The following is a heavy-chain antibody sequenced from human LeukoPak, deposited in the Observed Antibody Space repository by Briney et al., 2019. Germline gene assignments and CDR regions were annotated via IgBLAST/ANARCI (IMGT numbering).Heavy chain of an antibody. Sequence: SETLSLTCTVSGGSISSGGYYWSWIRQHPGKGLEWIGYIYYSGSTYYNPSPKSRVTISVDTSKNQFSLKLSSVTAADTAVYYCARYCSSTSCLSNWFDPWGQGTLVTVSS. D-gene: IGHD2-2*01. J-gene: IGHJ5*02. V-gene: IGHV4-31*03. CDR2: IYYSGST. CDR3: ARYCSSTSCLSNWFDP. CDR1: GGSISSGGYY.